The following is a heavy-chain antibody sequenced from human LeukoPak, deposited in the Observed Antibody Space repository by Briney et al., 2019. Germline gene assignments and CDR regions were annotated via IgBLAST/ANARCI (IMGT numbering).Heavy chain of an antibody. CDR2: INPGNRDT. Sequence: ASVKVSCKASGYSFTSYYVHWVRQAPGQGLEWMGIINPGNRDTVYAQKFQGRVTMTRDTSTSTVYMELNSLTSDNTAVYYCTRFGVSHFDYWGQGTLVTVSS. D-gene: IGHD3-16*01. CDR1: GYSFTSYY. CDR3: TRFGVSHFDY. J-gene: IGHJ4*02. V-gene: IGHV1-46*01.